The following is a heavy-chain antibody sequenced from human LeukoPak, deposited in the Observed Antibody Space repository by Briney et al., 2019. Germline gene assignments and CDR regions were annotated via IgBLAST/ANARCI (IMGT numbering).Heavy chain of an antibody. J-gene: IGHJ5*02. CDR1: GFTFSSYA. V-gene: IGHV3-30-3*01. Sequence: ALRLSCAASGFTFSSYAMHWVRQAPGKGLEWVAVISYDGSNKYYADSVKGRFTISRDNAKNSLYLQMNSLRAEDTAVYYCASSLRWGYQEAWGQGTLVTVSS. D-gene: IGHD2-2*01. CDR2: ISYDGSNK. CDR3: ASSLRWGYQEA.